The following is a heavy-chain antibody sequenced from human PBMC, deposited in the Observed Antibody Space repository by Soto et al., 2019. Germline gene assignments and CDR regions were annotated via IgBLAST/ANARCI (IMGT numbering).Heavy chain of an antibody. J-gene: IGHJ6*02. CDR2: ISGSGGRT. CDR1: GFTFSIYD. CDR3: TRAEGQQLARGDYYAMDV. Sequence: GGSLRLSCAASGFTFSIYDMSWVRQAPGKGLEWVSSISGSGGRTYYADSVKGRFTISRDNSNGMLYLQMNSLRDEDTAVYYCTRAEGQQLARGDYYAMDVWGQGTTVTVSS. D-gene: IGHD6-13*01. V-gene: IGHV3-23*01.